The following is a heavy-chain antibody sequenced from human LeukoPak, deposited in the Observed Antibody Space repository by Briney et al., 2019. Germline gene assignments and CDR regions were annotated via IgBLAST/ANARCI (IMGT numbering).Heavy chain of an antibody. Sequence: SETLSLTCTVSGGSICSGSYYWSWIRQPAGKGLEWIGRIYTSGSTNYNPSLNSRVTISVDTSKNKSSLKLSSVTAADTAVYYCARDSSWVYSSSWYGFDYWGQGTLVTVSS. CDR1: GGSICSGSYY. CDR3: ARDSSWVYSSSWYGFDY. CDR2: IYTSGST. J-gene: IGHJ4*02. V-gene: IGHV4-61*02. D-gene: IGHD6-13*01.